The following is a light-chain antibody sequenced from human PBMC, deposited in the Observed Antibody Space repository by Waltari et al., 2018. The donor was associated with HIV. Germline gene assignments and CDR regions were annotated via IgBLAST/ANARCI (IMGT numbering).Light chain of an antibody. CDR1: HRNIGRLNV. J-gene: IGLJ1*01. CDR2: EVN. CDR3: CSFAGDKDSQISKYV. V-gene: IGLV2-23*02. Sequence: QSALTQPASVSGSLGPSVTISSTGTHRNIGRLNVFSWYPHQPGNVPKLLIFEVNKRPSGVASRFFGSKSGNTASLTISRLQTDDEAAYYCCSFAGDKDSQISKYVFGTGTTVTVL.